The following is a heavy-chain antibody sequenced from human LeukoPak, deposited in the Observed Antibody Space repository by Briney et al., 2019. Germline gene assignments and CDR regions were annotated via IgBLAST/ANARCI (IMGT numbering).Heavy chain of an antibody. CDR2: ISGSGGST. J-gene: IGHJ4*02. CDR1: GFTFSSYW. V-gene: IGHV3-23*01. D-gene: IGHD6-13*01. CDR3: ANQVIAAAGTFDY. Sequence: GGSLRLSCAASGFTFSSYWMSWVRQAPGKGLEWVSAISGSGGSTYYADSVKGRFTISRDNSKNTLYLQMNSLRAEDTAVYYCANQVIAAAGTFDYWGQGTLVTVSS.